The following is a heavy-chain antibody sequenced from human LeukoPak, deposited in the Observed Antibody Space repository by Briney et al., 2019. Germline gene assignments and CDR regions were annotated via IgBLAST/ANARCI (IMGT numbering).Heavy chain of an antibody. CDR2: IKSKTDGETT. CDR1: GLTFTNAW. CDR3: ITDPGEWEPI. V-gene: IGHV3-15*01. D-gene: IGHD1-26*01. J-gene: IGHJ3*02. Sequence: GGSLRLSCATSGLTFTNAWMSWVRQAPGKGLEWVGRIKSKTDGETTDYAAPVKGRFTISRDDSKNTLYLQMNRLKTEDTAVYYCITDPGEWEPIWGQGTMVTVSS.